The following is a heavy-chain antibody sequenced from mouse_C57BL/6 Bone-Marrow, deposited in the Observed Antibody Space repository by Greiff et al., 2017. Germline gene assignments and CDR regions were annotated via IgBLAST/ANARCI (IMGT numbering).Heavy chain of an antibody. CDR3: ARRGAYYYGSSYFWYFDV. CDR2: IYPGSGST. D-gene: IGHD1-1*01. CDR1: GYTFPSYW. J-gene: IGHJ1*03. V-gene: IGHV1-55*01. Sequence: QVQLQQPGAELVKPGASVKMSCKASGYTFPSYWITWVKQRPGQGLEWIGDIYPGSGSTNYNEKFKSKATLTVDTSSSTAYMQLSSLTSEDSAVYYCARRGAYYYGSSYFWYFDVWGTGTTVTVSS.